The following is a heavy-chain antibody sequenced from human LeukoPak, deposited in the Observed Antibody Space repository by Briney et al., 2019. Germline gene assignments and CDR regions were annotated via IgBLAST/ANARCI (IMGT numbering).Heavy chain of an antibody. CDR3: ARETLLRFLEWPHTGYMDV. V-gene: IGHV4-61*02. CDR1: GGSISSGSYY. CDR2: IYTSGST. J-gene: IGHJ6*03. D-gene: IGHD3-3*01. Sequence: SQTLSLTCTVSGGSISSGSYYWSWIRQPAGKGLEWIGRIYTSGSTNYNPSLKSRVTISVDTSKNQFSLKLSSVTAADTAVYYCARETLLRFLEWPHTGYMDVWGKGTTVTVSS.